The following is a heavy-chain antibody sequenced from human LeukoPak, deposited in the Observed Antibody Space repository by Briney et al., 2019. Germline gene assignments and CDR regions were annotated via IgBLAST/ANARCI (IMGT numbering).Heavy chain of an antibody. CDR3: ARPKYSGSRGAFDY. D-gene: IGHD1-26*01. V-gene: IGHV4-34*01. CDR2: INHSGST. CDR1: GGSFSGYY. Sequence: SETLSLTCAVYGGSFSGYYWSWIRQPPGKGLEWIGEINHSGSTNYNPSLKSRVTISVDTSKNQFSLKLSSVTAADTAVYYCARPKYSGSRGAFDYWGQGTLVTVSS. J-gene: IGHJ4*02.